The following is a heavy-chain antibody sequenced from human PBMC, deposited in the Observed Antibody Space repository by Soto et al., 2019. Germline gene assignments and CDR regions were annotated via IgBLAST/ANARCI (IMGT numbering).Heavy chain of an antibody. D-gene: IGHD2-21*02. V-gene: IGHV3-74*01. Sequence: PGGSLRLSCAASGFTFGDYWMHWVRQRPGEGLVWVSRITSDGKSKAYAESVKGRFAISRDNAKNTLYLQMNGLTAEDTAVYYCARESGDWPLNWFDPWGLGTLVTVSS. CDR3: ARESGDWPLNWFDP. CDR1: GFTFGDYW. CDR2: ITSDGKSK. J-gene: IGHJ5*02.